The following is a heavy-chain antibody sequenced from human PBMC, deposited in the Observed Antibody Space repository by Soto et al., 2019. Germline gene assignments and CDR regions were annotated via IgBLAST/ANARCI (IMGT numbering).Heavy chain of an antibody. D-gene: IGHD5-18*01. Sequence: SETLSLTCTVSGGSISNAAYSWSWIRQPPGKGLEWIGYIYPSGMPFYNPSLRSRVTISIDRSNDQFSLNLKSVTAADTAVYYCARERGGYGLFDSWGQGTLVTVSS. CDR1: GGSISNAAYS. CDR2: IYPSGMP. J-gene: IGHJ4*02. V-gene: IGHV4-30-2*01. CDR3: ARERGGYGLFDS.